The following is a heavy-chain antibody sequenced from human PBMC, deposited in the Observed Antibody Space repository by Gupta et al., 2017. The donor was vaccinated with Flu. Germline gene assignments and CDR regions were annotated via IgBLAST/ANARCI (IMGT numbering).Heavy chain of an antibody. CDR1: RGESY. Sequence: RGESYWCWTRQSPGKGLEWIAFINSSSSSFYNPSLMSRLSTSFDKSQNQFSMTLSSVRAADTAVYYCARADVRYCSAADCLGAFELWGQVTMVTVTS. V-gene: IGHV4-31*02. J-gene: IGHJ3*01. D-gene: IGHD2-15*01. CDR3: ARADVRYCSAADCLGAFEL. CDR2: INSSSSS.